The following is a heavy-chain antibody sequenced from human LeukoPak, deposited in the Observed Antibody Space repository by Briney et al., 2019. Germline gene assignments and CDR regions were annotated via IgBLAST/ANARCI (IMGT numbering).Heavy chain of an antibody. CDR2: ISYDGSNK. V-gene: IGHV3-30-3*01. D-gene: IGHD3-3*01. CDR3: AKGVNFWSGSDAFDI. J-gene: IGHJ3*02. CDR1: GFTFSSHA. Sequence: PGGSLRLSCAASGFTFSSHAMHWVRQAPGKGLEWVAVISYDGSNKYYADSVKGRFTISRDNSKNTLYLQMNSLRAEDTAVYYCAKGVNFWSGSDAFDIWGQGTMVTVSS.